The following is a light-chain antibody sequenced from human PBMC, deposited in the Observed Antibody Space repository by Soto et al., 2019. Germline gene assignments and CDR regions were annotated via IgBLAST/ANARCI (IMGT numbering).Light chain of an antibody. Sequence: DIPMTQSPSSLSASVGDRVTITCRASQNIRNYLNWYQQKPGKAPNLLIYAASSLQTGVPSRFSGSGSGTDFTLAISSLQPEDFATYYCQQSYSTPFTFGPGTTIDIK. CDR3: QQSYSTPFT. V-gene: IGKV1-39*01. CDR2: AAS. CDR1: QNIRNY. J-gene: IGKJ3*01.